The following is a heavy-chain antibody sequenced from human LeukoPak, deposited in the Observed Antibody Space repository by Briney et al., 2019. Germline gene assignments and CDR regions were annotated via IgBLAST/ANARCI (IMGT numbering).Heavy chain of an antibody. J-gene: IGHJ4*02. CDR2: MSPNSGDT. D-gene: IGHD7-27*01. Sequence: ASVKVSCKASGYTFTTHDINWVRQATGQGLEWLGWMSPNSGDTGYAQKFQGRVTMTSDSSISTAYMELSSLRSEDTAIYYCVRAPPNWGFDYWGQGTLVTVSS. V-gene: IGHV1-8*01. CDR3: VRAPPNWGFDY. CDR1: GYTFTTHD.